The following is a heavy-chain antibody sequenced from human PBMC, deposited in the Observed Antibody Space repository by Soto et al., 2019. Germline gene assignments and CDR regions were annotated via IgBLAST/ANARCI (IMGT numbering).Heavy chain of an antibody. J-gene: IGHJ4*02. CDR3: ARDRGGYERIDY. CDR1: GGSISSGDSY. V-gene: IGHV4-30-4*01. Sequence: QVQLQESGPGLVKPSQTLSLTCTVSGGSISSGDSYWSWIRQPPGKGMEWIGYIYYSGSTYYNPSLKSRVTISVDTSKNQFSLKLSSVTAADTAVYYCARDRGGYERIDYWGQGTLVTVSS. CDR2: IYYSGST. D-gene: IGHD5-12*01.